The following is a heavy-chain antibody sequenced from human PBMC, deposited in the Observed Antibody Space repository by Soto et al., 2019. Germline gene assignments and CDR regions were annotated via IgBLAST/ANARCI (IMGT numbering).Heavy chain of an antibody. CDR2: ISGSGGST. V-gene: IGHV3-23*01. CDR1: GFTFSSYA. D-gene: IGHD6-13*01. CDR3: AKDMLWQQLTSYYFDY. J-gene: IGHJ4*02. Sequence: GGSLRLSCAASGFTFSSYAMSWVRQAPGKGLEWVSAISGSGGSTYYADSVKGRFTISRDNSKNTLYLQMNSLRAEDTAVYYCAKDMLWQQLTSYYFDYWGQGTLVTVSS.